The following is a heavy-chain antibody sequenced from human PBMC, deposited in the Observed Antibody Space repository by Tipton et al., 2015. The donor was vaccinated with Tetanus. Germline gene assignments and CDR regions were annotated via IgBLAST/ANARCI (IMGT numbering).Heavy chain of an antibody. CDR3: VTSLAVSRPIDY. CDR2: VFSTGNT. J-gene: IGHJ4*02. CDR1: GASISSSVYY. V-gene: IGHV4-39*01. D-gene: IGHD6-19*01. Sequence: TLSLTCSVSGASISSSVYYWDWIRQPPGKGLEWIGSVFSTGNTYYNPSLKSRVTVSVDTSKNQFSLRLSSVTAADTAVYYCVTSLAVSRPIDYWGQGTLVTVAS.